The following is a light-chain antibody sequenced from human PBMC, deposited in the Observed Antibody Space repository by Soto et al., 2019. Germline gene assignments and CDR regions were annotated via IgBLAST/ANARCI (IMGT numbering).Light chain of an antibody. CDR3: TSYTTDSTYV. CDR1: SSDVGFYNY. V-gene: IGLV2-14*01. Sequence: QSVLTQPASVSGSPGQSITISCTGTSSDVGFYNYVSWYQQHPGKGPKLLIYEVTYRPSGVSDRFSGSKSGNTGSLTISGLQAEDDADYYCTSYTTDSTYVFGTGTKLTVL. CDR2: EVT. J-gene: IGLJ1*01.